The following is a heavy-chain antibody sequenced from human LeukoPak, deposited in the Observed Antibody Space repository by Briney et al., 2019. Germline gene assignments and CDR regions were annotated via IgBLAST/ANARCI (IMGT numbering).Heavy chain of an antibody. D-gene: IGHD2-2*01. Sequence: GRSLRLSCAASGFTFSSYGMRWVRQAPGKGLEWVAVISYDGSNKYYADSVKGRFTISRDNSKNTLYLQMNSLRAEDTAVYYCAKVSGTHYCSSTSCFNYGMDVWGQGTTVTVSS. CDR1: GFTFSSYG. CDR2: ISYDGSNK. V-gene: IGHV3-30*18. J-gene: IGHJ6*02. CDR3: AKVSGTHYCSSTSCFNYGMDV.